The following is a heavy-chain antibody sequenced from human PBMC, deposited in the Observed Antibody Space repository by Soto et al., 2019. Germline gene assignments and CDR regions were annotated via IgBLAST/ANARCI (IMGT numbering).Heavy chain of an antibody. CDR1: GFSLSTSGVG. CDR2: IYWDDVK. J-gene: IGHJ4*02. CDR3: AHGGNILTGYYGYFDY. V-gene: IGHV2-5*02. D-gene: IGHD3-9*01. Sequence: QITLKESGPTLVKPTQTLTLTCTFSGFSLSTSGVGVGWIRQPPGKALEWLALIYWDDVKRYSPSLKSRLTNNKATSKNTVVLTLTSKAAVDTAPYYCAHGGNILTGYYGYFDYWGQGTLVNVSS.